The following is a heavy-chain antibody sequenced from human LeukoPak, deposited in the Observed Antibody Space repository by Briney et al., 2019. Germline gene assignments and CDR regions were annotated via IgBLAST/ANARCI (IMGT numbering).Heavy chain of an antibody. D-gene: IGHD3-10*01. J-gene: IGHJ4*02. Sequence: SETLSLTCAVYGGSFSGYYWSWIRQPPGKGLEWIGYIYYSGSTYYNPSLKSRVTISVDTSKNQFSLKLSSVTAADTAVYYCARELGGQYFDYWGQGTLVTVSS. CDR1: GGSFSGYY. CDR2: IYYSGST. CDR3: ARELGGQYFDY. V-gene: IGHV4-30-4*08.